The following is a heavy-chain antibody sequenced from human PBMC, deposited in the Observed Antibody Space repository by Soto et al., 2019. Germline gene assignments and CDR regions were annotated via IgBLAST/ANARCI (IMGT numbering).Heavy chain of an antibody. V-gene: IGHV1-69*01. CDR2: IIPIFGTA. CDR3: AFPKGAYYDSSGYSH. D-gene: IGHD3-22*01. J-gene: IGHJ4*02. Sequence: QVQLVQSGAEVKKPGSSVKVSCKASVGTFSSYAISCVRQAPGQGLEWMGGIIPIFGTANYAQKFQGRVTITADESTSTAYMELSSLSSEDTAVYYCAFPKGAYYDSSGYSHWGQGTLVTVSS. CDR1: VGTFSSYA.